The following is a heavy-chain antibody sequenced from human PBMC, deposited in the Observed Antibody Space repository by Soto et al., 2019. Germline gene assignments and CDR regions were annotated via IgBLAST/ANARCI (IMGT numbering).Heavy chain of an antibody. CDR2: IDPHSGGT. V-gene: IGHV1-2*02. Sequence: ASVKVSCKASGYSFTGYYMHWVRQAPGQGLEWMGWIDPHSGGTNYVPEFQGRVAMTSDTSMTTVYMELSRLRSDDTAVYYCARGVPAAIHLGWCERWGKGTLVSVSS. CDR3: ARGVPAAIHLGWCER. CDR1: GYSFTGYY. J-gene: IGHJ5*02. D-gene: IGHD2-2*02.